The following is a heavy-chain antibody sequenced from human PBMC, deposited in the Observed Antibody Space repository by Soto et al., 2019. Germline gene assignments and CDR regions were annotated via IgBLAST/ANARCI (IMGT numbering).Heavy chain of an antibody. D-gene: IGHD1-7*01. J-gene: IGHJ5*02. CDR1: GYTFTGYY. CDR3: ARVRPSLTGTTTRGSNWFDP. V-gene: IGHV1-2*02. CDR2: INPNSGGT. Sequence: GASVKVSCKASGYTFTGYYMHWVRQAPGQGLEWMGWINPNSGGTNYAQKFQGRVTMTRDTSISTAYMELSRLRSDDTAVYYCARVRPSLTGTTTRGSNWFDPWGQGTLVTVSS.